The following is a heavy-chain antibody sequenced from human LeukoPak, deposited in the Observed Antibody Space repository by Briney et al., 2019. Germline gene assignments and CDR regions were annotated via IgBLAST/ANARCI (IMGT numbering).Heavy chain of an antibody. CDR1: GFTFSSYA. CDR2: IKSKTDGGTT. V-gene: IGHV3-15*01. Sequence: PGGSLRLSCAASGFTFSSYAMSWVRQAPGKGLEWVGRIKSKTDGGTTDYAAPVKGRFTISRDDSKNTLYLQMNSLKTEDTAVYYCTTDLELVYDILTGLWGGDYWGQGTLVTVSS. D-gene: IGHD3-9*01. J-gene: IGHJ4*02. CDR3: TTDLELVYDILTGLWGGDY.